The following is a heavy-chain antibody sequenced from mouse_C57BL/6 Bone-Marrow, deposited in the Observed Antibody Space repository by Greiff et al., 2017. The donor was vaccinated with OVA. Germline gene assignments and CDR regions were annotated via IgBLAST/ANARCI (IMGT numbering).Heavy chain of an antibody. V-gene: IGHV5-2*01. CDR3: ARHSNSAWFAY. CDR2: FISDGVGT. Sequence: EVKLVESGGGLVQPGESLKLSCESNEYEFPSHDMSWVPKTPEKRLGFVAAFISDGVGTYYPDTIARLFIISRDNTKKTRYLQISSLRSEDTALYYCARHSNSAWFAYWGQGTLVTVSA. J-gene: IGHJ3*01. CDR1: EYEFPSHD. D-gene: IGHD2-5*01.